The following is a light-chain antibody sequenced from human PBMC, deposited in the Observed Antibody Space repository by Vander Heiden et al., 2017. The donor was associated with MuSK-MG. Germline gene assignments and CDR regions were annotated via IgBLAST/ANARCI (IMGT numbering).Light chain of an antibody. V-gene: IGKV3-11*01. J-gene: IGKJ4*01. CDR2: DAS. CDR3: QQCRNWPLT. CDR1: QSVSSY. Sequence: EIVLTQSPGTLSLSPGERASLSCRASQSVSSYLAWYQQKPGQAPRLLIYDASNRATGIPARFSGSGSGADFTLTISSLEPEDFAVYYCQQCRNWPLTFGGGTKVEIK.